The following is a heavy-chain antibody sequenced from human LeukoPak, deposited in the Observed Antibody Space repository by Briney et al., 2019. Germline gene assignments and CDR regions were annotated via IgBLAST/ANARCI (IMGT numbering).Heavy chain of an antibody. CDR3: AKDRGAGCSSTSCYRDY. CDR2: ISYDGSNK. V-gene: IGHV3-30-3*01. D-gene: IGHD2-2*01. J-gene: IGHJ4*02. Sequence: GGSLRLSCAASGFTFSSYAMHWVRQAPGKGLEWVAVISYDGSNKYYADSVKGRFTISRDNSKNTLYLQMNSLRAEDTAVYYCAKDRGAGCSSTSCYRDYWGQGTLVTVSS. CDR1: GFTFSSYA.